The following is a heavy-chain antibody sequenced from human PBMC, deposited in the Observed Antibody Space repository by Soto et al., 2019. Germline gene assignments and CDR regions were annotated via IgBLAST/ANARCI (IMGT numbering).Heavy chain of an antibody. D-gene: IGHD6-6*01. CDR2: IIPIFGTA. CDR3: ARTQLGDYYYYGMDV. J-gene: IGHJ6*02. V-gene: IGHV1-69*06. Sequence: SSVQVSCKASGGTFSSYAISWVRQAPGQGLEWMGGIIPIFGTANYAQKFQGRVTITADKSTSTAYMELSSLRSEDTAVYYCARTQLGDYYYYGMDVWGQGTTVSVSS. CDR1: GGTFSSYA.